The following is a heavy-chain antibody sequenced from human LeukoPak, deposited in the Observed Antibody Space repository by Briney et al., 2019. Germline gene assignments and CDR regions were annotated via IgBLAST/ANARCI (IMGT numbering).Heavy chain of an antibody. CDR3: VKDKSRHSSGYYYNFDY. J-gene: IGHJ4*02. V-gene: IGHV3-9*01. CDR2: IPWHRDRSI. Sequence: GGSLSLSCAASGYSFDEYALHWVRHAPGKGLVWGSGIPWHRDRSIGYEDAVKGRFTISRVNAKKSLYLQLNGLRVEDRALLFCVKDKSRHSSGYYYNFDYCGQGTLVTVSS. D-gene: IGHD3-22*01. CDR1: GYSFDEYA.